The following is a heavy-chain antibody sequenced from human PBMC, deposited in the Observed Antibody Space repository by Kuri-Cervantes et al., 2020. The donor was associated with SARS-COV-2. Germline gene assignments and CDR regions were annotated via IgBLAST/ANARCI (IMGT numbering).Heavy chain of an antibody. CDR2: ISYDGSNK. CDR1: GFTFSSYG. CDR3: AKAYDPYGMDV. Sequence: GGSLRLSCAASGFTFSSYGMHWVRQAPGKVLEWVAVISYDGSNKYYADSVKGRFTISRDNSKNTLYLQMNSLRAEDTAVYYCAKAYDPYGMDVWGQGTTVTVSS. J-gene: IGHJ6*02. V-gene: IGHV3-30*18. D-gene: IGHD5-12*01.